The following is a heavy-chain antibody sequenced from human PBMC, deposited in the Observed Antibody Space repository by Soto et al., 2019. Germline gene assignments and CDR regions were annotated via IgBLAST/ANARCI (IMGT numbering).Heavy chain of an antibody. J-gene: IGHJ6*03. Sequence: EVQLVESGGGLVQPGGSLRLSCAASGLTVSNQYMTWVRQAPGKGLEWVSGIHSDGNTFYADSVKGRFTISRDNSKNTLYLQMNSLRAEDTAVEHCARNGRPTLYYYMDVWGKGTTVTVSS. CDR2: IHSDGNT. CDR1: GLTVSNQY. V-gene: IGHV3-66*01. D-gene: IGHD2-8*01. CDR3: ARNGRPTLYYYMDV.